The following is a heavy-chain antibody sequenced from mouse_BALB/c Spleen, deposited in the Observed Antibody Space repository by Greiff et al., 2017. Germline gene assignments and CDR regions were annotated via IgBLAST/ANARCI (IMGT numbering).Heavy chain of an antibody. J-gene: IGHJ2*01. CDR1: GYSFTGYY. CDR2: VNPNNGGT. Sequence: VQLKESGPDLVKPGASVKISCKASGYSFTGYYMHWVKQSHGKSLEWIGRVNPNNGGTSYNQKFKGKAILTVDKSSSTAYMELRSLTSEDSAVYYGARHYGSSPYYFDYWGQGTTLTVSS. V-gene: IGHV1-26*01. D-gene: IGHD1-1*01. CDR3: ARHYGSSPYYFDY.